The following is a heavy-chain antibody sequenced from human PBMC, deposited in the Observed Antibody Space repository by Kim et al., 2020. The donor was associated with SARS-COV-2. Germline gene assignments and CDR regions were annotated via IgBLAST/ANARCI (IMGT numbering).Heavy chain of an antibody. CDR2: IIPIFGTA. Sequence: SVKVSCKASGGTFSSYAISWVRQAPGQGLEWMGGIIPIFGTANYAQKFQGRVTITADESTSTAYMELSSLRSEDTAVYYCAVTAAGPELPRDYYYGMDVWGQGTTVTVSS. J-gene: IGHJ6*02. V-gene: IGHV1-69*13. CDR3: AVTAAGPELPRDYYYGMDV. CDR1: GGTFSSYA. D-gene: IGHD6-13*01.